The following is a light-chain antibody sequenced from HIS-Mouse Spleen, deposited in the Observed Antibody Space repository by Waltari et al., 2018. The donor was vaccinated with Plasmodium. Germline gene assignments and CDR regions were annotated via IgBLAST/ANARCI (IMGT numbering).Light chain of an antibody. V-gene: IGKV1-9*01. CDR1: QGISSY. Sequence: DIQLTQSPSFLSASVGDRVTITCRASQGISSYLAWYQQKPGKAPKLLIYAASTLQSGVPSSFGGSGSGTEFTLTISSLQPEDFATYYCQQLNSYPLTFGGGTKVEIK. J-gene: IGKJ4*01. CDR3: QQLNSYPLT. CDR2: AAS.